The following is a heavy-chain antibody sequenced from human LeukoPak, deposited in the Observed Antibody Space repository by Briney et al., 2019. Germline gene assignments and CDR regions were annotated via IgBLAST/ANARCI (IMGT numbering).Heavy chain of an antibody. CDR1: GYTFTDYY. Sequence: ATVKISCKXSGYTFTDYYMHWVQQAPGKGLEWMGLVDPEDGETIYAEKFQGRVTITADTSTDTAYMGLSSLRSEDTAVYYCATQKRDYYDSSGLDWGQGTLVTVSS. CDR3: ATQKRDYYDSSGLD. CDR2: VDPEDGET. J-gene: IGHJ4*02. V-gene: IGHV1-69-2*01. D-gene: IGHD3-22*01.